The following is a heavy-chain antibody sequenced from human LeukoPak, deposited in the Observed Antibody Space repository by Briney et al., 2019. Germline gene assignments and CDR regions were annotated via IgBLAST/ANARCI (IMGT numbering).Heavy chain of an antibody. V-gene: IGHV1-2*02. CDR3: ASGGSPWSAFDI. D-gene: IGHD1-26*01. J-gene: IGHJ3*02. CDR2: INPSSGGT. Sequence: ASVKVSCKASGYTFTGYYMHWVRQAPGQGLEWMGWINPSSGGTNHAQKFQGRVTMTRDTSISTAYMELSRLRPDDTAVYYCASGGSPWSAFDIWGQGTMVTVSS. CDR1: GYTFTGYY.